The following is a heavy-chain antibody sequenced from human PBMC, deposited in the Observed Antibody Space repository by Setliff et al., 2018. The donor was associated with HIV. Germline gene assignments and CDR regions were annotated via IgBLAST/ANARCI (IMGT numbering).Heavy chain of an antibody. CDR3: ARQATCGGKGKNAFDV. J-gene: IGHJ3*01. CDR1: GYSFTSYW. Sequence: GESLKISCQGSGYSFTSYWIAWVRQMPGKGLEWTGILYPYDSDTRYSPSFQGQVNISVDKSISTAYLQWSSLKTADTAMYYCARQATCGGKGKNAFDVWGQGTMVTVSS. V-gene: IGHV5-51*01. D-gene: IGHD2-15*01. CDR2: LYPYDSDT.